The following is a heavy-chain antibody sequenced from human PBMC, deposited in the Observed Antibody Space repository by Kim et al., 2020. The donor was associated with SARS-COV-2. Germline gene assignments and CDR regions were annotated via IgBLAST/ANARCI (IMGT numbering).Heavy chain of an antibody. V-gene: IGHV1-46*03. CDR2: T. Sequence: TSYEQKLQGRVTMTRDTSTSTVYMELSSLRSEDTAVYYCTRHVGRGFDYWGQGTLVTVSS. J-gene: IGHJ4*02. D-gene: IGHD1-26*01. CDR3: TRHVGRGFDY.